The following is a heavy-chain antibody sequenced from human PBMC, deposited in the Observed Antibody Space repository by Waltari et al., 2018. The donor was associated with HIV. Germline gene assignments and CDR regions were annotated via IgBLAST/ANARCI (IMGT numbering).Heavy chain of an antibody. D-gene: IGHD3-22*01. CDR1: GGSIGSSSYY. CDR2: IYYSGST. CDR3: ARLSIGLYLGIVVVTPYYFDY. Sequence: QLQLQESGPGLVKPSEPLSLTCTVSGGSIGSSSYYWGWIRQPPGNGLEWIGRIYYSGSTYYNPSLKSRVTISVDTSKNQFSLKLSSVTAADTAVYYCARLSIGLYLGIVVVTPYYFDYWGQGTLVTVSS. J-gene: IGHJ4*02. V-gene: IGHV4-39*01.